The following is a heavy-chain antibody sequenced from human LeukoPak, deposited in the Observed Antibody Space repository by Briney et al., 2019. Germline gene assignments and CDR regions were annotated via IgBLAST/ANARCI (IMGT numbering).Heavy chain of an antibody. V-gene: IGHV4-4*02. CDR1: GGSISSSNW. D-gene: IGHD1-20*01. CDR2: IYYSGST. CDR3: ARLITGTTGGAFDI. Sequence: SETLSLTCAVSGGSISSSNWWSWVRQPPGKGLEWIGYIYYSGSTNYNPSLKSRVTISVDTSKNQFSLKLSSVTAADTAVYYCARLITGTTGGAFDIWGQGTMVTVSS. J-gene: IGHJ3*02.